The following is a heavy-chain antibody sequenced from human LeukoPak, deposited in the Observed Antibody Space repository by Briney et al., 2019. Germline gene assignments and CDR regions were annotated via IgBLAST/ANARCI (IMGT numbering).Heavy chain of an antibody. CDR1: GGSFSGYY. Sequence: PSETLSLTCAVYGGSFSGYYWSWIRQPPGKGLEWIGEINHSGSTNYNPSLKSRVTISVDTSKNQFSLKLSSVTAADTAVYYCARNGAGYSSSWAAFDIWGQGTMVTVSS. D-gene: IGHD6-13*01. J-gene: IGHJ3*02. V-gene: IGHV4-34*01. CDR3: ARNGAGYSSSWAAFDI. CDR2: INHSGST.